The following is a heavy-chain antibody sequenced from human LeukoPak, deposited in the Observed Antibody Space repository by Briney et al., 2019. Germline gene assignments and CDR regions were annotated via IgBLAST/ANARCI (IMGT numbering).Heavy chain of an antibody. CDR1: GFTFSTYS. D-gene: IGHD3-16*01. J-gene: IGHJ6*03. Sequence: GGSLRLSCAASGFTFSTYSMNWVRQAPAKGLEWVSYISGSSGTIYYADSVKGRFTISRDNAKNSLYLQMNSLRAEDTAVYYCARRSEFGVLYYMDVWGKGTTVTVSS. V-gene: IGHV3-48*01. CDR2: ISGSSGTI. CDR3: ARRSEFGVLYYMDV.